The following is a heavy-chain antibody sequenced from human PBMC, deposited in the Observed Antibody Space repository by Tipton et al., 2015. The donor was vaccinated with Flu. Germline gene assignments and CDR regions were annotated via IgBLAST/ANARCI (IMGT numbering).Heavy chain of an antibody. Sequence: TLSLTCSVSGGSISSYFWSWFRQPPGKALEWIGSFYYSGTTSYNPSLKSRLTVSLDTSKIHFSLRLTSVTAADTAVYYCARGGVLWCPRDWGQGTLVTVSS. V-gene: IGHV4-59*12. J-gene: IGHJ4*02. CDR3: ARGGVLWCPRD. CDR2: FYYSGTT. CDR1: GGSISSYF. D-gene: IGHD4/OR15-4a*01.